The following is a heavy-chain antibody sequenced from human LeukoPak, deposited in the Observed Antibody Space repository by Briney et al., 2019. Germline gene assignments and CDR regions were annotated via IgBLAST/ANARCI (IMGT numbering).Heavy chain of an antibody. Sequence: ASVKVSCKASGYTFTGYDMHWVRQAPGQGLEWMGWINPNSGGTNYAQKFQGRVSLTRDTSLSTAYMDLSRLTSDDTAVYYCARDWPGISLHFDLWGRGTLITVSS. CDR2: INPNSGGT. CDR3: ARDWPGISLHFDL. V-gene: IGHV1-2*02. D-gene: IGHD2-15*01. CDR1: GYTFTGYD. J-gene: IGHJ2*01.